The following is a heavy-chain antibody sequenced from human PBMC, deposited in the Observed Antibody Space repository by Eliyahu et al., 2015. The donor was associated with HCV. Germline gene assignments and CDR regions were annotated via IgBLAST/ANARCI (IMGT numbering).Heavy chain of an antibody. CDR1: GFTFSSNT. V-gene: IGHV3-30-3*01. D-gene: IGHD1-26*01. CDR2: VSSDGTYN. J-gene: IGHJ4*02. Sequence: QVQLLESGGGVVQPGRSLRLSCAASGFTFSSNTMHWVRQAPGKGLEWVAAVSSDGTYNHYADSVTGRFTISRDNSKNTLYLLMNSLRAEDTAVYFCARDYSGTYCVDYWGQGTLVTVSS. CDR3: ARDYSGTYCVDY.